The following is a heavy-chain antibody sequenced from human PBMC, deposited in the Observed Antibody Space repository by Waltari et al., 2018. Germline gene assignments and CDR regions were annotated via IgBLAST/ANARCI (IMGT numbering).Heavy chain of an antibody. J-gene: IGHJ4*02. CDR3: ARDYRITMVRGDIRY. Sequence: QVQLVESGGGAVQPGRSLRLSCAASGFTFSSYGMHWVRQAPGKGLEWVAVIWYDGTNKYYADSVKGRFTISRDNSKNTVYLQMNSLRAEDTAVYYCARDYRITMVRGDIRYWGQGTLVTVSS. CDR1: GFTFSSYG. V-gene: IGHV3-33*01. D-gene: IGHD3-10*01. CDR2: IWYDGTNK.